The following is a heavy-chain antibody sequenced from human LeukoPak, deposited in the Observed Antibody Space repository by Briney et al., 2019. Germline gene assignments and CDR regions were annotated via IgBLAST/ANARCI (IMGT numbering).Heavy chain of an antibody. CDR3: ARGDNYVFDV. Sequence: SETLSLTCAVYGGSFSGYYWSWIRQPPGKGLEWIGEINHSGSTSYNPSLKSRVTISVDTSKNQFSLKLSSVTAADTAMYYCARGDNYVFDVWGRGTLVSVSS. V-gene: IGHV4-34*01. CDR1: GGSFSGYY. CDR2: INHSGST. J-gene: IGHJ2*01. D-gene: IGHD5-24*01.